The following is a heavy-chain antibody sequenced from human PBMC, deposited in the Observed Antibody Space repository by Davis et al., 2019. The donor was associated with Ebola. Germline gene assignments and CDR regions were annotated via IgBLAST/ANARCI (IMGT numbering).Heavy chain of an antibody. CDR2: IYTGDST. D-gene: IGHD1-26*01. Sequence: PGGSLRLSCAASGFTVSTNYMSWVRQAPGKGLEWVSSIYTGDSTYYADSVKGRFTISRDNSKNTLYLQMNSLRAEDTAVYYCGRDRGNYYIYDSWGQGTLVTVSS. CDR3: GRDRGNYYIYDS. V-gene: IGHV3-66*01. CDR1: GFTVSTNY. J-gene: IGHJ5*01.